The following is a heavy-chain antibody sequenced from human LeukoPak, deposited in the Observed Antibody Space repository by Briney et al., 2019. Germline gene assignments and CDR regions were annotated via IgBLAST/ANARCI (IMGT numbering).Heavy chain of an antibody. V-gene: IGHV3-48*01. CDR1: GFTLTKSA. CDR3: ARDRASNDYTNWLDP. J-gene: IGHJ5*02. D-gene: IGHD1-1*01. CDR2: ISGRSDTI. Sequence: GGSLRLSCVGSGFTLTKSAMNWVRQAPGKGLEWLSYISGRSDTIYYADSVKGRFTISRDNANNSLYLQMNSLRAEDTAVYYCARDRASNDYTNWLDPWGQGTLVTVSS.